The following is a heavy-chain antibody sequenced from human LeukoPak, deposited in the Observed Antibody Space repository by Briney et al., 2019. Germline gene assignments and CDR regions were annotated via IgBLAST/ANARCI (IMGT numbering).Heavy chain of an antibody. CDR2: ISGGGYT. V-gene: IGHV3-23*01. J-gene: IGHJ5*02. CDR3: ARAPKFRLVGVPKGPFDP. Sequence: GSLRLSCAASGFTFSSYAMNWVRQAPGKGLEWVSAISGGGYTYYADSVKGRFTISRDNPKNTLYLQMNSLRAEDTAVYYCARAPKFRLVGVPKGPFDPWGQGSLVTVSS. D-gene: IGHD1-26*01. CDR1: GFTFSSYA.